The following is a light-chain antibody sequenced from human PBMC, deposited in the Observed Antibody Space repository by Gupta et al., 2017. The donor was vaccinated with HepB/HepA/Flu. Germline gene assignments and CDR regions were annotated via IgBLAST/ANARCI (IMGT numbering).Light chain of an antibody. CDR2: RVS. V-gene: IGKV2-30*01. J-gene: IGKJ4*01. CDR3: VQGTHWPLT. Sequence: VISQSPLSLPVTLEASASTSCTSPPDLLFSDCNTFLHWYQQRPGQSPRLLIYRVSNRDSGVPDRFSGSGSGTDFTLKISRVEAEDVGIYYCVQGTHWPLTFGGGTKVEIK. CDR1: PDLLFSDCNTF.